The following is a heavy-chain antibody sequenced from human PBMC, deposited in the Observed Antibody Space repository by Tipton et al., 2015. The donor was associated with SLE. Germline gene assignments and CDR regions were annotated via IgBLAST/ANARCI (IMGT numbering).Heavy chain of an antibody. CDR3: ARIYGETSRRGHLLRY. CDR2: INPSTGGL. J-gene: IGHJ4*02. Sequence: QLVQSGADVKKPGASVKVSCKASGYTFTGYFIHWVRQAPGQGLEWMGRINPSTGGLHYSQKFEDRVTMTRDTSSSTAYMELKNLRYNDTAIYYCARIYGETSRRGHLLRYWGQGTLVTVSS. D-gene: IGHD4-17*01. V-gene: IGHV1-2*06. CDR1: GYTFTGYF.